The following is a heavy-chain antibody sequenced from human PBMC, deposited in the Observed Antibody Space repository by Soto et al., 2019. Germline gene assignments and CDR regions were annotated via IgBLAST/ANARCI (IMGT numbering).Heavy chain of an antibody. CDR2: MNPNTGNT. V-gene: IGHV1-8*01. CDR3: ARRKERSGPYYLDS. D-gene: IGHD6-25*01. Sequence: VQLVQSGAEVKKPGASVRVSCQASGYTFISFDINWVRQATGQGLEWMGWMNPNTGNTGYEQKFQGRVTMTRNTSMGTAYMELSSLTSEDTAVYYCARRKERSGPYYLDSWGQGTLVTVSS. CDR1: GYTFISFD. J-gene: IGHJ4*02.